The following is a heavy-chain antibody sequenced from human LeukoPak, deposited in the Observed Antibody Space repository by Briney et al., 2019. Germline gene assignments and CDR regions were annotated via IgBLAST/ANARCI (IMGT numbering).Heavy chain of an antibody. D-gene: IGHD3-16*01. CDR3: ARDMNTNFDY. V-gene: IGHV1-2*02. J-gene: IGHJ4*02. CDR2: INPNSGGT. CDR1: GYTFTGYY. Sequence: ASVKVSCKASGYTFTGYYMHWVRQAPGQGLEWMGWINPNSGGTNYAQKFHGRVTMTRDTSISTAYLELSRLRSDDTAMYFCARDMNTNFDYWGQGTLVTVSS.